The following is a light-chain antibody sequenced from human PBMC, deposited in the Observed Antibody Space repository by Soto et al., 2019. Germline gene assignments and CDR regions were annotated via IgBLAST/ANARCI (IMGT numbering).Light chain of an antibody. CDR3: QHYNSYSEA. CDR1: QTISSW. J-gene: IGKJ1*01. V-gene: IGKV1-5*03. CDR2: KAS. Sequence: DIQMTQSPSTLPGSLGDRVTITCRASQTISSWLAWYQQKPGKAPKLLIYKASTLKSGVPSRFSGSGSGTEFTLTISSLKHDDFATYYCQHYNSYSEAFGQGTKVDI.